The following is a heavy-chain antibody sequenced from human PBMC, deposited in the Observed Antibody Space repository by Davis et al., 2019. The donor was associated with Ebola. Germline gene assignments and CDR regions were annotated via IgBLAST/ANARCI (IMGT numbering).Heavy chain of an antibody. V-gene: IGHV3-23*01. CDR3: VQGTTSCHV. D-gene: IGHD2-2*01. CDR2: ISAGGTAP. Sequence: PGGSLRLSCAASGFTFNNYGISWVRQAPGKGLEWVSSISAGGTAPYYADSVKGRFTISRDNSNNMLYLQMNNLRVEDTALYYCVQGTTSCHVWGQGTLVTVSS. CDR1: GFTFNNYG. J-gene: IGHJ4*02.